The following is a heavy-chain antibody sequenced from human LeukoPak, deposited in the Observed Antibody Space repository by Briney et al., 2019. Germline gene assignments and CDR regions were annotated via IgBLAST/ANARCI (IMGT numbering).Heavy chain of an antibody. D-gene: IGHD2-2*01. CDR1: GLTFSSYA. V-gene: IGHV3-23*01. Sequence: GGSLRLSCAASGLTFSSYAMSWVRQAPGKGLEWVSAISGSGGSTYYADSVKGRFTISRDNSKNTLYLQMNSLRAEDTAVYYCARRYCSSTTCPVDCWGQGTLVTVSS. CDR3: ARRYCSSTTCPVDC. J-gene: IGHJ4*02. CDR2: ISGSGGST.